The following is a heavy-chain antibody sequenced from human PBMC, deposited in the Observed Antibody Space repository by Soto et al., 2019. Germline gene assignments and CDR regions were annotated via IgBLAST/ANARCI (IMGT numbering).Heavy chain of an antibody. J-gene: IGHJ4*02. CDR1: GYAFTTYF. CDR3: ARGPSSGCFGC. D-gene: IGHD5-12*01. CDR2: INPANGDA. V-gene: IGHV1-3*01. Sequence: ASVKVSCKTSGYAFTTYFLHWMRQAPGQRLEWMGRINPANGDALYSQKFLGRVSITRDTSATTVYMELTYLTSEDTAIDYGARGPSSGCFGCRGQRTLVTVSS.